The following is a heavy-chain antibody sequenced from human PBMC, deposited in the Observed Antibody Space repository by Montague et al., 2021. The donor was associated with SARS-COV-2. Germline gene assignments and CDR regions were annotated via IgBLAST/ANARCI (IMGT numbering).Heavy chain of an antibody. J-gene: IGHJ2*01. V-gene: IGHV4-59*11. CDR1: GGSISGHY. D-gene: IGHD3-16*01. CDR2: FDHSGDT. Sequence: SETLSLTCSVSGGSISGHYWSWIRQPPGKGLEWIGNFDHSGDTKYNPSLKSRATISVDTSKNQFALRLHSVTAADTAVYYCAREFRNGLWQTNWYFGYWGRGTLVTVSS. CDR3: AREFRNGLWQTNWYFGY.